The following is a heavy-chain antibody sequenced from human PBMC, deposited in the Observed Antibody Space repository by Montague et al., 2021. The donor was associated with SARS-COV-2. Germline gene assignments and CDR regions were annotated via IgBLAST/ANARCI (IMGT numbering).Heavy chain of an antibody. V-gene: IGHV4-31*03. D-gene: IGHD3-22*01. Sequence: TLSLTCTVSGVSISSGGYYWSWIRQHPGKGLEWIGYIYYSGSTYYXPSVKSRVTISVDTSKNQFSLKLSSVTAADTAVYYCARVQGITMIVVVIGAFDIWGQGTMVTVSS. CDR2: IYYSGST. CDR3: ARVQGITMIVVVIGAFDI. J-gene: IGHJ3*02. CDR1: GVSISSGGYY.